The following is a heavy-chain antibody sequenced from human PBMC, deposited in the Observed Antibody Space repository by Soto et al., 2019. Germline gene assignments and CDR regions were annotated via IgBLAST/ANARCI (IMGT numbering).Heavy chain of an antibody. D-gene: IGHD1-1*01. CDR2: IKQDGSEK. CDR3: AKDTGTPGGYYYYGMDV. J-gene: IGHJ6*02. V-gene: IGHV3-7*05. CDR1: GFTFSSYW. Sequence: GGSLRLSCAASGFTFSSYWMSWVRQAPGKGLEWVANIKQDGSEKYYVDSVKGRFTISRDNAKNSLYLQMNSLRAEDTALYYCAKDTGTPGGYYYYGMDVWGQGTTVTVSS.